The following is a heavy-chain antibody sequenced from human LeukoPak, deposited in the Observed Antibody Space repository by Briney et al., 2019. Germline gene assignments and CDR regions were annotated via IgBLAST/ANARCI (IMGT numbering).Heavy chain of an antibody. J-gene: IGHJ4*02. V-gene: IGHV4-39*07. CDR1: GDSSSNSIYY. CDR2: IDYSGSN. CDR3: AREYTLYRSGWFLDY. Sequence: SETLSLTCTVSGDSSSNSIYYWGWIRQPPGKGLEWIGTIDYSGSNYYNPSLKSRATISIDTSKNQFSLKLSSVTAADTAMYYCAREYTLYRSGWFLDYWGQGTVVTVSS. D-gene: IGHD6-19*01.